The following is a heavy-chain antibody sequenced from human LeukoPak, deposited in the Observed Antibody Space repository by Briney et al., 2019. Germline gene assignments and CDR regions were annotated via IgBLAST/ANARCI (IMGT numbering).Heavy chain of an antibody. CDR3: ARGIVVVPAAMRPSPGDWFDP. D-gene: IGHD2-2*01. CDR2: INPSGGST. V-gene: IGHV1-46*03. CDR1: GYTFTTYY. Sequence: ASVKVSCKASGYTFTTYYMHWVRQAPGQGLEWMGIINPSGGSTSYAQKFQGRVTITADESTSTAYMELSSLRSEDTAVYYCARGIVVVPAAMRPSPGDWFDPWGQGTLVTVSS. J-gene: IGHJ5*02.